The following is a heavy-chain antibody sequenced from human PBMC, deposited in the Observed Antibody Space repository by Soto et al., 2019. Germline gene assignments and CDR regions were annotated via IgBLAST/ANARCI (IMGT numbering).Heavy chain of an antibody. Sequence: SVGSLRLSCAASGFTFSSYAMSWVRQAPGKGLEWVSAISGSGGSTYYADSVKGRFTISRDNSKNTLYLQMNSLRAEDTAVYYCAKAGRITIFGVVKLRFDYWGQGTLVTVSS. CDR1: GFTFSSYA. D-gene: IGHD3-3*01. V-gene: IGHV3-23*01. CDR3: AKAGRITIFGVVKLRFDY. J-gene: IGHJ4*02. CDR2: ISGSGGST.